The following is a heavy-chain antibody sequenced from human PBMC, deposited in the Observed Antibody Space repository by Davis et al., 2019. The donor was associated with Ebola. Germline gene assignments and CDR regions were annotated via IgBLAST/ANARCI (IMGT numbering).Heavy chain of an antibody. V-gene: IGHV1-46*01. J-gene: IGHJ6*02. CDR1: LYTYLSYY. CDR2: INPSRCST. CDR3: ARDNSPHYYYGMDV. D-gene: IGHD5-18*01. Sequence: SVPVSCKASLYTYLSYYMHSLRQPRCQELEWMGIINPSRCSTSYAHKLQGRVTMTRDTSTSTVYMELGSLSSEETAVYYCARDNSPHYYYGMDVWGQGTTVTVSS.